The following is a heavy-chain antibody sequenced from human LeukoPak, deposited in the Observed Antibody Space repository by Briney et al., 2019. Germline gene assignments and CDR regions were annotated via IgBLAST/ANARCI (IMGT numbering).Heavy chain of an antibody. CDR2: VNTNTGNP. J-gene: IGHJ4*02. CDR1: GYTFARNT. V-gene: IGHV7-4-1*01. D-gene: IGHD3-22*01. CDR3: VTNFDSSGYFGY. Sequence: ASVKVSCKASGYTFARNTINWVRQAPGQGLEWMGWVNTNTGNPTYAQGFTGRFVFSSDTSVSTAYLQIGSLKAEDTAVYYCVTNFDSSGYFGYWGQGTLVTVSS.